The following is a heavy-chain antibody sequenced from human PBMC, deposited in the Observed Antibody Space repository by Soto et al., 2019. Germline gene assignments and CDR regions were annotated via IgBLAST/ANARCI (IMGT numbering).Heavy chain of an antibody. CDR3: ATFSRGSWSGFTAY. J-gene: IGHJ4*02. V-gene: IGHV1-3*01. D-gene: IGHD3-3*01. CDR1: GYTFTSYA. CDR2: INAGNGNT. Sequence: KKSGASVKVSCKASGYTFTSYAMHWVRQAPGQRLEWMGWINAGNGNTKYSQKFQGRVTITADDSTSTAYMELSSLRSEDTAVYYCATFSRGSWSGFTAYWGQGTLVTVSS.